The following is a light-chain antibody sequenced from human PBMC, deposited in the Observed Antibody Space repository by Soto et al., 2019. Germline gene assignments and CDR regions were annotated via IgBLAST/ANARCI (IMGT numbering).Light chain of an antibody. CDR1: QSVTNF. J-gene: IGKJ2*03. V-gene: IGKV1-5*01. CDR2: DAS. CDR3: QQYNDWSSR. Sequence: DIQMTQSPSTLTASVGDRVTITCRASQSVTNFLAWYQQKPGKAPKLLIYDASTLEDGDPSRFSGSGSGTQFTLTISSVQPDDYATYYCQQYNDWSSRFGQGTKLEIK.